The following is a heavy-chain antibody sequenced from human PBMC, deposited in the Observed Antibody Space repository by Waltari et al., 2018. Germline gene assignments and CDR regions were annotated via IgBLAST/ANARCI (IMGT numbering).Heavy chain of an antibody. D-gene: IGHD2-2*01. Sequence: QVQLVESGGGVVQPGRSMRLSCAASGFTFSSYGMHWVRQAPGKGLGWVAVISYDGSNKYYADSVKGRFTISRDNSKNTLYLQMNSLRAEDTAVYYCAKGYRAVPAAAIDYWGQGTLVTVSS. J-gene: IGHJ4*02. V-gene: IGHV3-30*18. CDR2: ISYDGSNK. CDR3: AKGYRAVPAAAIDY. CDR1: GFTFSSYG.